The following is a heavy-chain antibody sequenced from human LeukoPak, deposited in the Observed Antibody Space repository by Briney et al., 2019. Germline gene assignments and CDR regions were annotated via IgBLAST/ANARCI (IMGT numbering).Heavy chain of an antibody. CDR3: ARGLGLLWFGELLY. CDR2: INHSGST. Sequence: SETLSLTCAAYGGSFSGYYWSWIRQPPGKGLEWIGEINHSGSTNYNPSLKSRVTISVDTSKNQFSLKLSSVTAADTAVYYCARGLGLLWFGELLYWGQGTMVTVSS. J-gene: IGHJ3*01. CDR1: GGSFSGYY. D-gene: IGHD3-10*01. V-gene: IGHV4-34*01.